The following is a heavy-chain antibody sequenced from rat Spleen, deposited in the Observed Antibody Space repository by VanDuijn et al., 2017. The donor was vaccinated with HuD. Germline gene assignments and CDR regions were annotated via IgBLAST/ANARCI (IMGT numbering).Heavy chain of an antibody. CDR1: GFTFSDYG. J-gene: IGHJ2*01. Sequence: EVQLVESDGGLVQPGRSLKLSCAASGFTFSDYGMAWVRQAPTKGLEWVATISYGDRSGHSSTYYRDSVKGRFTISRDNAKSTLSLQMDSLRSEETATYYCARRHYGYTDYFDYWGQGVMVTVSS. CDR3: ARRHYGYTDYFDY. D-gene: IGHD1-9*01. CDR2: ISYGDRSGHSST. V-gene: IGHV5-29*01.